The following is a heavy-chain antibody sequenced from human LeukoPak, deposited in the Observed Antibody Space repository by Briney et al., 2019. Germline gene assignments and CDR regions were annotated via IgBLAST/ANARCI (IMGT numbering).Heavy chain of an antibody. CDR1: GFPFSDHY. J-gene: IGHJ3*02. CDR2: IKNKANSYTT. CDR3: VRESRLVVTADAFDI. V-gene: IGHV3-72*01. D-gene: IGHD4-23*01. Sequence: GGSLRLSCAASGFPFSDHYLDWVRQAPGKGLEWLGRIKNKANSYTTYYAASVKGRFTISRDDSKNSLYLQMSSLKTEDTAVYYCVRESRLVVTADAFDIWGRGTMVTVSS.